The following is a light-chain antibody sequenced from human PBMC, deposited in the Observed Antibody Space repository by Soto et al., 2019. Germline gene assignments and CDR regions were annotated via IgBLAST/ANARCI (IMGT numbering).Light chain of an antibody. CDR1: QSITSF. CDR2: GAS. CDR3: LQTYRTPFT. Sequence: DIQMTQSPSSLSASVGDRVTITCRASQSITSFLSWYQHKPGKAPKLLIYGASSLHRGVSSRFSGSGSGTDFTLTISSLQPGDFATYYCLQTYRTPFTFGPGTTVDLK. J-gene: IGKJ3*01. V-gene: IGKV1-39*01.